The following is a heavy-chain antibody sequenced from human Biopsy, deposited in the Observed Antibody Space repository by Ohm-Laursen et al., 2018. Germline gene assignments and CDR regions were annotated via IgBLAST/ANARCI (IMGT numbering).Heavy chain of an antibody. D-gene: IGHD3-22*01. V-gene: IGHV1-46*01. Sequence: SVKVSCKVSGYTFTSYYLHWVRQAPGQGLEWMGRINPNNDNTAYAQKFQGRITMTKDTSTSTVYMDLSSLTFDDSAVYYCARGPRGLVVITTTALYFDYWGQGSLVTVSS. CDR1: GYTFTSYY. CDR2: INPNNDNT. CDR3: ARGPRGLVVITTTALYFDY. J-gene: IGHJ4*02.